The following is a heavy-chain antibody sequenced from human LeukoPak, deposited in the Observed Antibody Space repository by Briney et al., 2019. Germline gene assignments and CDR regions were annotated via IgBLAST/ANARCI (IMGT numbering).Heavy chain of an antibody. J-gene: IGHJ5*02. CDR1: GFTFSSYD. CDR2: IRYDGNIK. Sequence: PGGSLRLSCAASGFTFSSYDMHWVRQAPGKGLEWVAFIRYDGNIKYFADSVKGRFTISRDNSKNTLYLQMNSLRAEDTAVYYCAKDREYYYDSSGYPLGQGTLVTVSS. V-gene: IGHV3-30*02. CDR3: AKDREYYYDSSGYP. D-gene: IGHD3-22*01.